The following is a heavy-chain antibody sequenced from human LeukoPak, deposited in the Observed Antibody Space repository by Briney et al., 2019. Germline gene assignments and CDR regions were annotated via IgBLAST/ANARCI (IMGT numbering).Heavy chain of an antibody. CDR3: ARGEDYFDY. V-gene: IGHV3-48*04. J-gene: IGHJ4*02. Sequence: GGSLRLSCAASGFTFSSYSMNWVRQAPGKGLEWVSYISSSVSTIYYADSVKGRFTNSRDNAKNSLYLQMNSLRAEDTAVYYCARGEDYFDYWGQGTLVTVSS. CDR2: ISSSVSTI. CDR1: GFTFSSYS.